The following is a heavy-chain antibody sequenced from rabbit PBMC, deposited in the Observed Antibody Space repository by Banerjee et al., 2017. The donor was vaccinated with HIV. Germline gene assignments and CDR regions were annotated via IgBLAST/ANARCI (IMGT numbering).Heavy chain of an antibody. J-gene: IGHJ4*01. CDR3: ARDDFYYAGYAGYGDTNL. CDR2: IDPVFGRT. D-gene: IGHD7-1*01. V-gene: IGHV1S47*01. Sequence: QQQLEESGGGLVKPGGTLTLTCKASGFDFSSYGVSWVRQAPGKGLEWIGFIDPVFGRTYYASWVNGRFTISSHNAQNTLYLQLNSLTAADTATYFCARDDFYYAGYAGYGDTNLWGPGTLVTVS. CDR1: GFDFSSYG.